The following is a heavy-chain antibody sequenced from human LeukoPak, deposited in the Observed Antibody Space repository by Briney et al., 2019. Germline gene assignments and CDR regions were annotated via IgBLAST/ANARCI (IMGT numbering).Heavy chain of an antibody. Sequence: SETLSLTCTVSGGSISSSSYYWGWIRQPPGKGLEWIGSIYHSGSTYYNPSLKSRVTISVDRSKNQFSLKLSSVTAADTAVYYCARGGYCSSTSCNINWFDPWGQGTLVTVSS. D-gene: IGHD2-2*02. CDR1: GGSISSSSYY. CDR2: IYHSGST. CDR3: ARGGYCSSTSCNINWFDP. J-gene: IGHJ5*02. V-gene: IGHV4-39*07.